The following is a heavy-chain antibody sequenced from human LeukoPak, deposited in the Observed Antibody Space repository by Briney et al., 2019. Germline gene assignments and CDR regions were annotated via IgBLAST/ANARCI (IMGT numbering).Heavy chain of an antibody. CDR1: GFTFSTTW. Sequence: GGSLRLSCAASGFTFSTTWVHWVRQAPGQGLVWVSRIDGDARTIDYADSVKGRFIISRDNAKNTLYLQINSLRPEDTAVYYCATAGAFYFQNWGQGTLVTVSS. J-gene: IGHJ4*02. V-gene: IGHV3-74*01. D-gene: IGHD1-1*01. CDR2: IDGDARTI. CDR3: ATAGAFYFQN.